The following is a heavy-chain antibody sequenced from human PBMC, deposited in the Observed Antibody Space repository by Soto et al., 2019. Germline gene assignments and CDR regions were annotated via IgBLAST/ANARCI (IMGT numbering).Heavy chain of an antibody. CDR3: ARGPPGYSYGLDY. V-gene: IGHV4-61*01. J-gene: IGHJ4*02. CDR2: IYYSGST. CDR1: GGSVSSGSYY. Sequence: SLTCTVSGGSVSSGSYYWSWIRQPPGKGLEWIVYIYYSGSTNYNPSLKSRVTISVDTSXXXXSXKXSXVXXXXTAVYYCARGPPGYSYGLDYWGQGTLVTVSS. D-gene: IGHD5-18*01.